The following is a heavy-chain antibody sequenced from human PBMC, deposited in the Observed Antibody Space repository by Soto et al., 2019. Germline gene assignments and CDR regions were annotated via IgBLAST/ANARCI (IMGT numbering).Heavy chain of an antibody. CDR1: GYTFTSYY. Sequence: ASVKVSCKASGYTFTSYYINWVRQATGQGLEGKGRMNPNSGNTGYAQKFQGRVTMTRNTSISTAYLELSSLRSEDTAVYYCARGLIYYDILTGYYNPYFDYWGQGTLVTVSS. CDR2: MNPNSGNT. D-gene: IGHD3-9*01. CDR3: ARGLIYYDILTGYYNPYFDY. V-gene: IGHV1-8*01. J-gene: IGHJ4*02.